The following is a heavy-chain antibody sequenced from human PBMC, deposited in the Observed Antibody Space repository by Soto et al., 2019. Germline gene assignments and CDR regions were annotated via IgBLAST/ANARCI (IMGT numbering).Heavy chain of an antibody. CDR2: IYANGNS. Sequence: SETLSLTCTVSGGSISSYYWSWIRQPAGKGLEWIGRIYANGNSDYNPSLKSRVTVSIDTSKNQFSLKVTSVTAADTAVYYCARTTTLENYFDYWGQGTLVTVSS. CDR3: ARTTTLENYFDY. D-gene: IGHD2-15*01. CDR1: GGSISSYY. J-gene: IGHJ4*02. V-gene: IGHV4-4*07.